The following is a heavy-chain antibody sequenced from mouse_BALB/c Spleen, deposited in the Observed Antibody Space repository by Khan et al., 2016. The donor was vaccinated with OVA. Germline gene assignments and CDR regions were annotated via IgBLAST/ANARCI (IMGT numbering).Heavy chain of an antibody. CDR1: GYTFINYW. CDR2: INPSTGYT. Sequence: VQLQESGAELAKPGASVKMSCKASGYTFINYWILWVKQRPGQGLEWIGYINPSTGYTEYNQNFKDKATLTADKSSSTAYMQLSSLTSEDSAVYYCARRSLRGDFDYWGQGTILTVSA. J-gene: IGHJ2*01. CDR3: ARRSLRGDFDY. D-gene: IGHD1-1*01. V-gene: IGHV1-7*01.